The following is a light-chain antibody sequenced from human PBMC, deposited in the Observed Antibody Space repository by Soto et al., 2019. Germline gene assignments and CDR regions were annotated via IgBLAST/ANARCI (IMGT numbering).Light chain of an antibody. Sequence: DTQMTQSPCSLSASVGDRVIITCRASQRISSNLNWYQQKPGKAPKLLIYAASSLQSGVPSTFTGSGSGTDFTLTISSLQPDDFATYYCQQCYTTPYTFGQGTKLEIK. V-gene: IGKV1-39*01. CDR1: QRISSN. CDR3: QQCYTTPYT. CDR2: AAS. J-gene: IGKJ2*01.